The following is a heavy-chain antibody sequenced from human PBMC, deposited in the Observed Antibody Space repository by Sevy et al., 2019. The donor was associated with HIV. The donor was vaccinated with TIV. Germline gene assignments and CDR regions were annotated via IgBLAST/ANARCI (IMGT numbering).Heavy chain of an antibody. V-gene: IGHV1-18*01. CDR2: IGVYNGNA. D-gene: IGHD4-17*01. CDR3: AGVPTSSYGSATYFDH. CDR1: GYAFMSYG. Sequence: ASVKVSCKTSGYAFMSYGVTWVRQAPGQGLEWMGWIGVYNGNANSAQKFRDRVTMTTDTSTSTAHMELMNLRSDDAAVYYCAGVPTSSYGSATYFDHWGQGTLVTVSS. J-gene: IGHJ4*02.